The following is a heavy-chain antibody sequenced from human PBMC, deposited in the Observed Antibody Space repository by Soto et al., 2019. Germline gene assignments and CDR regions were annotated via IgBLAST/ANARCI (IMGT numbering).Heavy chain of an antibody. J-gene: IGHJ4*02. CDR2: IRSKPYGGTK. Sequence: EVQLVESGGGLVQPGPSLRLSCIGSGFTFGDYAMSWFRQAPGKGLEWVGFIRSKPYGGTKEYAASVKGRFTISRDDSKSTAYLQMTSLKTEDTAMYYCTKRSYFDYWGQGTLVTVSS. CDR3: TKRSYFDY. V-gene: IGHV3-49*03. D-gene: IGHD1-1*01. CDR1: GFTFGDYA.